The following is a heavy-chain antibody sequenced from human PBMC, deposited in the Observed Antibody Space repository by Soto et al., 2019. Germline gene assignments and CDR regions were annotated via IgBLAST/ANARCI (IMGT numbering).Heavy chain of an antibody. V-gene: IGHV3-7*01. CDR2: ISPDGRRM. J-gene: IGHJ4*02. Sequence: EVQLLESGGGLVQPGGSLRLSCAASGCAFSASWRSWSRQVPGKGLEWVANISPDGRRMAYLGSVNDRFTISIGNAQNNRYLQMDSLTAEDTAVYYCARHGIRGQGTLVTVSS. CDR1: GCAFSASW. CDR3: ARHGI.